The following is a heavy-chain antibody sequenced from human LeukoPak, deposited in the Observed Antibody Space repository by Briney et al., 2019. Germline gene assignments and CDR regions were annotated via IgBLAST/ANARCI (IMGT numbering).Heavy chain of an antibody. CDR3: ARHVTIFGVVIMAWFDP. J-gene: IGHJ5*02. D-gene: IGHD3-3*01. Sequence: SETLSLTCTVSGGSISSSGYYWGWIRQPPGKGLEWIGSIYYSGSTYYNPSLKSRVTISVDTSKNQFSLKLSSVTAADTAVYYCARHVTIFGVVIMAWFDPWGQGTLVTVSS. CDR1: GGSISSSGYY. CDR2: IYYSGST. V-gene: IGHV4-39*01.